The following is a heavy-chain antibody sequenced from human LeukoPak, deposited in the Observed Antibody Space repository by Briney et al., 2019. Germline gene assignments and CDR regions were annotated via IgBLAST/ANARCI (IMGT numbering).Heavy chain of an antibody. CDR2: ISYDGSNK. CDR1: GFTFSSYA. J-gene: IGHJ4*02. Sequence: GGSLRLSCAASGFTFSSYAMHWVRQAPGKGLEWVAVISYDGSNKYYADSVKGRFTISRDNSENTLYLQMNSLRAEDTAVYFCARDPRGPTGYDSSGRDSFDYWGQGTLVTVSS. V-gene: IGHV3-30*04. CDR3: ARDPRGPTGYDSSGRDSFDY. D-gene: IGHD3-22*01.